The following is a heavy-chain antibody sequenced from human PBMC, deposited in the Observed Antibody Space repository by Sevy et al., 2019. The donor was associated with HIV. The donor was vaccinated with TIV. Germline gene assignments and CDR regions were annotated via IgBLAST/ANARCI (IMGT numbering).Heavy chain of an antibody. CDR3: ARGLLLPYYYYGMDV. V-gene: IGHV1-69*13. Sequence: ASVKVSCKASGGTFSSYAISWVRQAPGQGLEWMGGIIPIFGTANYAQKFQGRVTITADESTSTAYMELSSLRAEDTAVYYCARGLLLPYYYYGMDVWGQGTTVTVSS. CDR2: IIPIFGTA. J-gene: IGHJ6*02. CDR1: GGTFSSYA. D-gene: IGHD2-15*01.